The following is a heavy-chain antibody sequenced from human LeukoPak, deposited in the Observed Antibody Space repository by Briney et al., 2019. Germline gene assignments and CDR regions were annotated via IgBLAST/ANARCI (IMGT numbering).Heavy chain of an antibody. Sequence: GGSLRLSCAASGFTFSSYEMNWVRQAPGKGLEWVAVISYDGSNKYYADSVKGRFTISRDNSKNTLYLQTNSLRAEDTAVYYCANVWIAAAGKNYYMDVWGKGTTVTVSS. J-gene: IGHJ6*03. CDR2: ISYDGSNK. D-gene: IGHD6-13*01. V-gene: IGHV3-30*18. CDR3: ANVWIAAAGKNYYMDV. CDR1: GFTFSSYE.